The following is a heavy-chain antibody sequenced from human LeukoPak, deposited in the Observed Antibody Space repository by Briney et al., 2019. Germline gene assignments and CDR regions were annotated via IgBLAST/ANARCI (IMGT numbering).Heavy chain of an antibody. D-gene: IGHD3-22*01. CDR1: GGTFSSYA. J-gene: IGHJ4*02. Sequence: SVKVSCKASGGTFSSYAISWVRQAPGQGLEWMGWIIPIFGIANYAQKFQGRVTITADKSTSTAYMELSSLRSEDTAVYYCARSGYYDSSGYPFDYWGQGTLVTVSS. V-gene: IGHV1-69*10. CDR3: ARSGYYDSSGYPFDY. CDR2: IIPIFGIA.